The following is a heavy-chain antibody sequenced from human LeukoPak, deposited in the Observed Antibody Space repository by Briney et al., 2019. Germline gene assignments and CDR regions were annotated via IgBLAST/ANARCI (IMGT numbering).Heavy chain of an antibody. CDR2: ISAGSGTI. Sequence: PGGSLRLSCAASGLSVSSNNMQWVRQAPGGRPEWVAYISAGSGTIFSADSLKGRFTISRDNARESLFLQMNSLRAEDTAVYYCTRDLGLRRMIWGRGTLVLVSS. J-gene: IGHJ2*01. CDR3: TRDLGLRRMI. V-gene: IGHV3-48*04. CDR1: GLSVSSNN.